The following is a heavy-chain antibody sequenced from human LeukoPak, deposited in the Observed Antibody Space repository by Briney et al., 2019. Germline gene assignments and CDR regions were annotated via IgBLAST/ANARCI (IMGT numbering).Heavy chain of an antibody. V-gene: IGHV1-2*02. CDR1: GYTFTGYY. J-gene: IGHJ6*02. D-gene: IGHD6-6*01. CDR2: INPNSGGT. CDR3: ARVGAARPPYYYYYYGMDV. Sequence: ASVKVSCKASGYTFTGYYMHCVRQAPGQGLEWMEWINPNSGGTNYAQKFQGRVTMTRDTSISTAYMELSRLRSDDTAVYYCARVGAARPPYYYYYYGMDVWGQGTTVTVSS.